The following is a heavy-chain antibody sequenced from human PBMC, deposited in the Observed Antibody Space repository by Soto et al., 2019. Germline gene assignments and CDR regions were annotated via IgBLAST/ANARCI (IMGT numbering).Heavy chain of an antibody. CDR3: ARPDFGDYWYFDL. Sequence: QDQFVQSGAEVKKPGSSVKVSCKASGGTFSSHTFSWGLQAPGQGLEWMGRIIPALGTATYAQKFQGRVTITADESATTVYMELNSLRSEDTAVYYCARPDFGDYWYFDLWGRGTLVTVSS. CDR2: IIPALGTA. V-gene: IGHV1-69*08. CDR1: GGTFSSHT. J-gene: IGHJ2*01. D-gene: IGHD4-17*01.